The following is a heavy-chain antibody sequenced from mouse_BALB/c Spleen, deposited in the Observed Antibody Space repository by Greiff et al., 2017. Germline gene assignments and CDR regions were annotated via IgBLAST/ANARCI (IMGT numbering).Heavy chain of an antibody. Sequence: VKLVESGPGLVAPSQSLSITCTVSGFSLTSYGVHWVRQPPGKGLEWLGVIWAGGSTNYNSALMSRLSISKDNSKSQVFLKMNSLQTDDTAMYYCARDHYYGYSAWFAYWGQGTLVTVSA. CDR1: GFSLTSYG. CDR3: ARDHYYGYSAWFAY. V-gene: IGHV2-9*02. D-gene: IGHD1-2*01. CDR2: IWAGGST. J-gene: IGHJ3*01.